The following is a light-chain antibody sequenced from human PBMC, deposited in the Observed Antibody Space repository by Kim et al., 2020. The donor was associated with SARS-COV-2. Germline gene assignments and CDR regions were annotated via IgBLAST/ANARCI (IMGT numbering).Light chain of an antibody. V-gene: IGKV3-20*01. CDR1: QSVSSCY. Sequence: LSPVERATLSCRASQSVSSCYLSWYQQKPGQAPRLLIYGASSRATGIPDRFSGSGSGTDVSLSISRLEPEDSAVYYCQQYGSSPPTFGQGTKLEI. CDR3: QQYGSSPPT. CDR2: GAS. J-gene: IGKJ2*01.